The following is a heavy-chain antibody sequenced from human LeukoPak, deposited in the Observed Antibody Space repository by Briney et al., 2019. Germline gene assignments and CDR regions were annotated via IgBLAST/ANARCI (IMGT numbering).Heavy chain of an antibody. J-gene: IGHJ4*02. CDR1: GGSISSSSYY. CDR3: ARHDSSGYSPTPFIDY. Sequence: SETLSLTCTVSGGSISSSSYYWGWIRQPPGKGLEWIGSIYYSGSTYYNPSLKSRVTISVDTSKNQFSLKLSSVTAADTAVYYCARHDSSGYSPTPFIDYWGQGTLVTVSS. D-gene: IGHD3-22*01. CDR2: IYYSGST. V-gene: IGHV4-39*01.